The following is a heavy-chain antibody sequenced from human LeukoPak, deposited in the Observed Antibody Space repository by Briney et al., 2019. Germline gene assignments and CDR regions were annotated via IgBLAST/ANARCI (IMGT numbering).Heavy chain of an antibody. J-gene: IGHJ4*02. D-gene: IGHD3-22*01. CDR3: TRLGLPDDYYDSSGYRYYFDY. CDR1: GYSFTSYW. V-gene: IGHV5-51*01. CDR2: FYPGEFDT. Sequence: GESLKISCKGSGYSFTSYWIGWVRQMPGKGLEWLGIFYPGEFDTRYCPSFQGQVPISADKSISTAYLQWSSLKASDTAMYYCTRLGLPDDYYDSSGYRYYFDYWGQGTLVTVSS.